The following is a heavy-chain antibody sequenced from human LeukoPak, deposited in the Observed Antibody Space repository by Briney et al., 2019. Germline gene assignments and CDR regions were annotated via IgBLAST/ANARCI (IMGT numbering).Heavy chain of an antibody. V-gene: IGHV1-69*05. D-gene: IGHD2-2*01. Sequence: ASVKVSCKASGGTVSNFAITWVRQAPGLGLEWMGAIIPTFDTPNYAQKIQGRVTITTDESTSTAYMELSSLRSEDTAMYYCAREDIVVVPPARPFDPWGQGTLVTVSS. CDR1: GGTVSNFA. CDR3: AREDIVVVPPARPFDP. J-gene: IGHJ5*02. CDR2: IIPTFDTP.